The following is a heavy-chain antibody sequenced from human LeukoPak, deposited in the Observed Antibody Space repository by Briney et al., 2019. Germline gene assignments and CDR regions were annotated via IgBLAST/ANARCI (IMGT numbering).Heavy chain of an antibody. D-gene: IGHD3-3*01. CDR2: IWYDGSNK. CDR3: ARDYDFWSGYYLLDY. CDR1: GFTFSSYG. Sequence: GRSLRLSCAASGFTFSSYGMHWVRQAPGKGLEGVAVIWYDGSNKYYADSVKGRFTISRDNSKNTLYLQMNSLRAEDTAVYYCARDYDFWSGYYLLDYWGQGTLVTVSS. V-gene: IGHV3-33*01. J-gene: IGHJ4*02.